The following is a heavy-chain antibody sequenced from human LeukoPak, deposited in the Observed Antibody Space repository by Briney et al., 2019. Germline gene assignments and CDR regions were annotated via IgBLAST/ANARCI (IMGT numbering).Heavy chain of an antibody. CDR3: ARCQMYYDILTGYPDV. CDR1: GGSISSSSYY. CDR2: IYHSGST. D-gene: IGHD3-9*01. V-gene: IGHV4-39*07. Sequence: SETLSLTCTVSGGSISSSSYYWGWIRQPPGKGLEWIGNIYHSGSTYYNPSLKSRVTISVDTSKNQFSLKLSSVTAADTAVYYCARCQMYYDILTGYPDVWGKGTTVTVSS. J-gene: IGHJ6*04.